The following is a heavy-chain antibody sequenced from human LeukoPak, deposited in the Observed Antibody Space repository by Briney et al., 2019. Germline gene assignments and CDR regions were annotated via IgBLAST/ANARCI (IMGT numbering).Heavy chain of an antibody. CDR1: GGSISSGSYY. V-gene: IGHV4-61*02. CDR3: ARDRDTIFGVAEGLDY. Sequence: PSETLSLTCTVSGGSISSGSYYWSWIRQPAGKGLEWIGRIYTSGSTNYNPSLKSRVTISVDTSKNQFSLKLSSVTAADTAVYYCARDRDTIFGVAEGLDYWGQGTLVTVSS. D-gene: IGHD3-3*01. CDR2: IYTSGST. J-gene: IGHJ4*02.